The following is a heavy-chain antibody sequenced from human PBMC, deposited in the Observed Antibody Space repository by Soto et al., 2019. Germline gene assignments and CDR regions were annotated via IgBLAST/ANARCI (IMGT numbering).Heavy chain of an antibody. Sequence: TGGSLRLSCAASGFTFSSYGMHWVRQAPGKGLEWVAVIWYDGSNKYYADSVKGRFTISRDNSKNTLYLQMNSLRAEDTAVYYCASRRLGSSSAGGDAFDIWGQGTMVTVSS. J-gene: IGHJ3*02. CDR1: GFTFSSYG. D-gene: IGHD6-13*01. CDR2: IWYDGSNK. CDR3: ASRRLGSSSAGGDAFDI. V-gene: IGHV3-33*01.